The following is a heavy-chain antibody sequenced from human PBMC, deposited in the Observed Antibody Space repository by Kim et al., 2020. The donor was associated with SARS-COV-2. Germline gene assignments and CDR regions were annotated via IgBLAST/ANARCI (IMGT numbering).Heavy chain of an antibody. J-gene: IGHJ5*02. V-gene: IGHV3-11*04. CDR3: ARSRHFSYIDDWCDP. Sequence: DSVKGRFTISRDNAKNSLYLQMNSLRAEDTAVYYCARSRHFSYIDDWCDPWGQGTLVTVSS. D-gene: IGHD3-16*01.